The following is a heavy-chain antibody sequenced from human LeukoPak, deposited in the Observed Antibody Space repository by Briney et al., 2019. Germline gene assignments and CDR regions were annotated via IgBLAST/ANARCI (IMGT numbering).Heavy chain of an antibody. CDR1: GFYFRSYW. D-gene: IGHD4-17*01. V-gene: IGHV3-74*01. J-gene: IGHJ5*02. CDR3: ARESGNYGDENCFDP. Sequence: GGSLRLSCAASGFYFRSYWMHWVRQPPGKGLVWVSRINNDGSSTRYADSVKGRFTISRDNAKNTVYLQMNSLRAEDTAMYYCARESGNYGDENCFDPWGQRTLVTVSS. CDR2: INNDGSST.